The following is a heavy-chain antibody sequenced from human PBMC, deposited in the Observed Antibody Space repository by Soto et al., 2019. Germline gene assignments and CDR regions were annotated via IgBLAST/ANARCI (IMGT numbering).Heavy chain of an antibody. CDR1: GFTFSSYS. CDR2: ISSSSSTI. CDR3: ATYYGDSYFYGMDV. D-gene: IGHD4-17*01. V-gene: IGHV3-48*04. Sequence: GGSLRLSCAASGFTFSSYSMNWVRQAPGKGLEWVSYISSSSSTIYYADSVKGRFTISRDNAKNSLYLQMNSLRAEDTAVYYCATYYGDSYFYGMDVWDQGTTVTVSS. J-gene: IGHJ6*02.